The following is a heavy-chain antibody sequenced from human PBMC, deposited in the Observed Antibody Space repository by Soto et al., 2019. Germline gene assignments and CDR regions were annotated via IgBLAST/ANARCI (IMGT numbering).Heavy chain of an antibody. CDR2: IYGAYST. Sequence: PGGSLRLSCAASGFAGSDVYMSWVRQAPGKGLEWVSHIYGAYSTDYAGSVRGRFIISRDNSKNTLYLQMNSLRVDDTAVYYCARVSGPLYGLWSGYSSWGQGTLVTVSS. CDR3: ARVSGPLYGLWSGYSS. J-gene: IGHJ5*02. CDR1: GFAGSDVY. D-gene: IGHD3-3*01. V-gene: IGHV3-66*01.